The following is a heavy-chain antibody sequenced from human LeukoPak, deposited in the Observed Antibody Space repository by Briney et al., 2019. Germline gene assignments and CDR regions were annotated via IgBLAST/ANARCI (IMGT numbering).Heavy chain of an antibody. V-gene: IGHV1-3*03. CDR2: INAGNGDT. CDR1: GYTSTNYA. CDR3: ARFLGCSGGSCYPPEGWFDP. D-gene: IGHD2-15*01. Sequence: ASVNVSCKASGYTSTNYAIHWVRQAPGQRLEWMGWINAGNGDTKYSQEFQGRVTITRDTSANTAYMQLSSLRSEDMAVYYCARFLGCSGGSCYPPEGWFDPWGQGTLVTVSS. J-gene: IGHJ5*02.